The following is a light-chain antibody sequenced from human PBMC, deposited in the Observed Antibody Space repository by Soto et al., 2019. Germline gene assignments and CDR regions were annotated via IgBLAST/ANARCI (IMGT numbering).Light chain of an antibody. Sequence: GDRVTFTCRASQDIGSALAWYQQKSGKAPKLLIYDAANLEIGVPPRFSGSGSGAQFTLTISSLQPEDFAVYYCQQYNNWPLTFGGGTKVDI. CDR2: DAA. CDR1: QDIGSA. CDR3: QQYNNWPLT. J-gene: IGKJ4*01. V-gene: IGKV1D-13*01.